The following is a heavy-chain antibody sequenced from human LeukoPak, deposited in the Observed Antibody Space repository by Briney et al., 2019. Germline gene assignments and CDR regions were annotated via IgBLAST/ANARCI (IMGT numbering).Heavy chain of an antibody. CDR1: GLTFDDYA. D-gene: IGHD1-26*01. CDR2: INWNGGTT. CDR3: ARNSGANVYTYSFQY. Sequence: GGSLRLSCVASGLTFDDYAMGWVRQAPGKGREGASGINWNGGTTTYADSVKGRFTISRDNAKNSLYLQMNSLRVEDTAFYYCARNSGANVYTYSFQYWGRGTLVTVSS. J-gene: IGHJ4*02. V-gene: IGHV3-20*04.